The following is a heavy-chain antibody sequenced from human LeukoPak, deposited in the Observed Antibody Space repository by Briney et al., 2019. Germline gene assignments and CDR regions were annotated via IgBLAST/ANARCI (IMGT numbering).Heavy chain of an antibody. Sequence: SAKVSCKASGFTFTSSAMQWVRQARGQRLEWIGWIVVGSGNTNYAQKFQERVTITRDMSTSTAYMELSRLRSDDTAVYYCARGGAAPEGYWFFDLWGRGTLVTVSS. D-gene: IGHD6-13*01. CDR1: GFTFTSSA. V-gene: IGHV1-58*02. CDR3: ARGGAAPEGYWFFDL. CDR2: IVVGSGNT. J-gene: IGHJ2*01.